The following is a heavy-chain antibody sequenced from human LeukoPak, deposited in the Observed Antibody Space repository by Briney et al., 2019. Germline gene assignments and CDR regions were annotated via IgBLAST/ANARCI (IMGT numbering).Heavy chain of an antibody. CDR3: ARGNYDILTGPRRTDAFDI. V-gene: IGHV1-18*01. D-gene: IGHD3-9*01. Sequence: ASVKVSCKASGYTFTNYGISWVRQAPGQGLEWMGWISAYNGNTNYAQKLQGRVTMTTDTSTSTAYMELRSLRSDDTAVYCCARGNYDILTGPRRTDAFDIWGQGTKVTVSS. J-gene: IGHJ3*02. CDR1: GYTFTNYG. CDR2: ISAYNGNT.